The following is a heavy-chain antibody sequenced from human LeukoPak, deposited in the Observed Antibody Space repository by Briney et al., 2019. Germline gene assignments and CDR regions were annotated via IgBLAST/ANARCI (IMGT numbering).Heavy chain of an antibody. CDR3: ARDCGASGCDY. J-gene: IGHJ4*02. CDR1: GFTFSSYW. Sequence: PGGSLRLSCAASGFTFSSYWMHWVRQAPGKGLVWVSRISDDGSSTTNANSVKGRLTISRDNAKNTVYLQMNSLGVEDTAVYYCARDCGASGCDYWGQGTLVTVSS. D-gene: IGHD5-12*01. CDR2: ISDDGSST. V-gene: IGHV3-74*01.